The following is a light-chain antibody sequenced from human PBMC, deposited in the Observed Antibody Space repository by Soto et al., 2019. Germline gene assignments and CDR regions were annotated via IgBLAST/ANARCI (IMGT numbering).Light chain of an antibody. CDR2: GSY. J-gene: IGKJ2*01. Sequence: IVLTQSPGTLSLSPGETATLSCRASQSVSSSYLAWYQQKPGQAPRLLVYGSYHRATGIADRFSGSGSGTDFTLTISRLEPEDFAVYYCQQYSSSYDTSLYTFGQGTKVDIK. V-gene: IGKV3-20*01. CDR3: QQYSSSYDTSLYT. CDR1: QSVSSSY.